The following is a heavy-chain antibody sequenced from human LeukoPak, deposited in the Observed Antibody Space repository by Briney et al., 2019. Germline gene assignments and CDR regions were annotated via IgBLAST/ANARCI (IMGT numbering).Heavy chain of an antibody. CDR3: ARDRSRGWVDY. CDR2: IYHSGST. D-gene: IGHD6-19*01. CDR1: GGSISSGGYY. J-gene: IGHJ4*02. V-gene: IGHV4-30-2*01. Sequence: PSQTLSLTCTVSGGSISSGGYYWSWIRQPPGKSLEWIGYIYHSGSTYYNPSLKSRVTISVDRSKNQFSLKLSSVTAADTAVYYCARDRSRGWVDYWGQGTLVTVSS.